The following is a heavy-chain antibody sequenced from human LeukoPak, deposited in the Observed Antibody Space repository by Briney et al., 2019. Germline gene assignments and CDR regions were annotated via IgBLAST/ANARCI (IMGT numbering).Heavy chain of an antibody. CDR1: GFTFSIYG. CDR2: ISGNGDYT. Sequence: GGSLRLSCAASGFTFSIYGMSWVRQAPGKGLEWVSAISGNGDYTYYADSVKGRFTISRDNSKNTLHLQMNSLRAEDTAVYYCARSRIMVGITHYYGMDGWGQGTTVIVSS. CDR3: ARSRIMVGITHYYGMDG. D-gene: IGHD2-8*01. V-gene: IGHV3-23*01. J-gene: IGHJ6*02.